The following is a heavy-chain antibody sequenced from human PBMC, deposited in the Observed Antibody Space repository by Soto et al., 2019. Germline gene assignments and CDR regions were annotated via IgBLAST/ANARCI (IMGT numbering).Heavy chain of an antibody. CDR3: ARGNRLWFGELFYYGMDV. V-gene: IGHV4-59*01. D-gene: IGHD3-10*01. J-gene: IGHJ6*02. CDR1: GGSISSYY. Sequence: SETLSLTCTVSGGSISSYYWSWIRQPPGKGLEWIGYIYYSGSTNYNPSLKSRVTISVDTSKNQFSLKLSSVTAADTAVYYCARGNRLWFGELFYYGMDVWGQGTTVTVSS. CDR2: IYYSGST.